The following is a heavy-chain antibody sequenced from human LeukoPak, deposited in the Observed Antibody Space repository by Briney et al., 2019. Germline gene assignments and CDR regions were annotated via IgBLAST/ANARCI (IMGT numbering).Heavy chain of an antibody. D-gene: IGHD6-13*01. J-gene: IGHJ4*02. V-gene: IGHV4-34*01. Sequence: SETLSLTCAVCGGSFSGYYWGWIRQPPGKGLEWIGEINHSGSTNYNPSLKSRVTISVDTSKNQFSLKLSSVTAADTAVYYCARKVSSSWYRCWGQGTLVTVSS. CDR1: GGSFSGYY. CDR3: ARKVSSSWYRC. CDR2: INHSGST.